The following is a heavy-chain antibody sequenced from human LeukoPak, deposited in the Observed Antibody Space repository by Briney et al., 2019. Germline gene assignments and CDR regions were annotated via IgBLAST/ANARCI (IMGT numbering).Heavy chain of an antibody. Sequence: GGSLRLSCAASGFTFSTYEMHWVRQAPGKGLEWVSCMRCSSGSTIHYADSVKGRFRISRDNAKNSLYLQMSSLRAEDTAVYYCARGSANYYDSSGYSPDYWGQGTLVTVSS. CDR3: ARGSANYYDSSGYSPDY. V-gene: IGHV3-48*03. CDR2: MRCSSGSTI. CDR1: GFTFSTYE. J-gene: IGHJ4*02. D-gene: IGHD3-22*01.